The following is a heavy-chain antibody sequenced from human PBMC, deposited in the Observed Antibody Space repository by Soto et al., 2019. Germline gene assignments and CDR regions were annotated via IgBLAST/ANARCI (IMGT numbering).Heavy chain of an antibody. CDR1: GFTFSSYG. CDR3: ARDDRGWYEIPYYYYYYGMDV. CDR2: IWYDGSNK. D-gene: IGHD6-19*01. Sequence: QVQLVESGGGVVQPGRSLRLSCAASGFTFSSYGMHWVRQAPGKGLEWVAVIWYDGSNKYYADSVKGRFTISRDNSKNTLYLQMNSLRAEDTAVYYCARDDRGWYEIPYYYYYYGMDVWGQGTTVTVSS. J-gene: IGHJ6*02. V-gene: IGHV3-33*01.